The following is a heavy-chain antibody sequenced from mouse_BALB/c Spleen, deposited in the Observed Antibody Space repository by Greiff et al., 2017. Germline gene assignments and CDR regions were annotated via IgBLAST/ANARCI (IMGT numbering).Heavy chain of an antibody. CDR3: ARGNYGSSYPFAY. CDR1: GFSLTSYG. CDR2: IWAGGST. Sequence: VQLKESGPGLVAPSQSLSITCTVSGFSLTSYGVHWVRQPPGKGLEWLGVIWAGGSTNYNSALMSRLSISKDNSKSQVFLKMNSLQTDDTAMYYCARGNYGSSYPFAYWGQGTLVTVSA. D-gene: IGHD1-1*01. J-gene: IGHJ3*01. V-gene: IGHV2-9*02.